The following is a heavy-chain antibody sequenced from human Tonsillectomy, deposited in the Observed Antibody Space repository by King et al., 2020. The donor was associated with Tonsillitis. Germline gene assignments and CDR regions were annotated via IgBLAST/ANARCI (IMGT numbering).Heavy chain of an antibody. CDR3: ARLPPYCSGGSCYYSIGWFDP. CDR2: IYYTGST. J-gene: IGHJ5*02. Sequence: QLQESGPGLVKPSETLSLTCTVSGGSISSSSYYWGWIRQPPGKGLEWIGSIYYTGSTYYNPSLKSRVTISVDTSKNQFSLKLSSVTAADTAVYYCARLPPYCSGGSCYYSIGWFDPWGQGTLVTVSS. V-gene: IGHV4-39*07. D-gene: IGHD2-15*01. CDR1: GGSISSSSYY.